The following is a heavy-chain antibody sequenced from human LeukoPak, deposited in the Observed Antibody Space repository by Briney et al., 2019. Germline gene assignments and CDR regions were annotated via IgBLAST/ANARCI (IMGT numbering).Heavy chain of an antibody. CDR1: GFTFSSYA. J-gene: IGHJ6*03. V-gene: IGHV3-48*01. CDR3: ARFAAGGSYYYYMDV. D-gene: IGHD6-25*01. CDR2: ISRSGGAI. Sequence: PGGSLRLSCAASGFTFSSYAMSWVRQAPGKGLEWVSYISRSGGAIYYADSVKGRFTISRDNAKNSLYLQMNSLRADDTAVYYCARFAAGGSYYYYMDVWGKGTTVTVSS.